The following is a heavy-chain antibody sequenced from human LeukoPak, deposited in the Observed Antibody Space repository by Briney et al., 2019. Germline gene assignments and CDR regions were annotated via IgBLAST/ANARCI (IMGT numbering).Heavy chain of an antibody. D-gene: IGHD3-16*01. J-gene: IGHJ4*02. V-gene: IGHV1-2*02. CDR3: AREGLGGYAAVDY. CDR2: INPNSGGT. CDR1: GYTFTGYY. Sequence: GASVKVSCRASGYTFTGYYMHWVRQATGQGLEWMGWINPNSGGTNYAQKFQGRVTMTRDTSISTAYVELSRLRSDDTAVYYCAREGLGGYAAVDYWGQGTLVTVSS.